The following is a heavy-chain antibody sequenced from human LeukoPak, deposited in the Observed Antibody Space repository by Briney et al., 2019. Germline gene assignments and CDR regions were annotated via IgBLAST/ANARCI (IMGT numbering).Heavy chain of an antibody. CDR1: GFTFTNYG. CDR3: AKEAGLIAAAGPFDY. D-gene: IGHD6-13*01. Sequence: GGSLRLSCAASGFTFTNYGMGWVRQAPGKGLEWVSGINSGGNTYYSVSVKGRVTISRDNSRTTLYLQMNSLRVDDTAVYYCAKEAGLIAAAGPFDYWGQGTLVTVSS. V-gene: IGHV3-23*01. J-gene: IGHJ4*02. CDR2: INSGGNT.